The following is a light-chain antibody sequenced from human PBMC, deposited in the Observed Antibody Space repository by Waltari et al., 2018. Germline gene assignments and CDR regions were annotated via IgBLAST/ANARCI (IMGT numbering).Light chain of an antibody. CDR2: EVS. CDR3: SSYAGSNNLGV. Sequence: QSALTQPPSASGAPGQSVTISCTGTSSDGGGAHYVSWYPQHPGKAPTLMIYEVSKRPSGVPDRFSGSKSGNTASLTVSGLQAEDEADYYCSSYAGSNNLGVFGGGTKLTVL. CDR1: SSDGGGAHY. J-gene: IGLJ3*02. V-gene: IGLV2-8*01.